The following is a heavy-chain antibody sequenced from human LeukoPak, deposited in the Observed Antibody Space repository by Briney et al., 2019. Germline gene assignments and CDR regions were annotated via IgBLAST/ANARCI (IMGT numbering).Heavy chain of an antibody. CDR2: IRYDGSNR. J-gene: IGHJ4*02. Sequence: GGSLRLSCAASGFTFSSYGMHWVRQAPGKGLEWVAFIRYDGSNRYYTDSVKGRFTISRDNSKNTLYLQMNSLRAEDTAVYYCAKESTIFGVVIMEALDYWGQGTLVTVSS. V-gene: IGHV3-30*02. D-gene: IGHD3-3*01. CDR1: GFTFSSYG. CDR3: AKESTIFGVVIMEALDY.